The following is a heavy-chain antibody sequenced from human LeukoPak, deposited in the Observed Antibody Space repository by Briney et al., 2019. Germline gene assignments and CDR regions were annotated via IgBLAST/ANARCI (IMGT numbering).Heavy chain of an antibody. V-gene: IGHV3-7*01. CDR1: GFTFSTYS. CDR2: IKQDGSEK. D-gene: IGHD5-18*01. CDR3: AKAARVDTDMLGAFDI. Sequence: QSGGSLRLSCAASGFTFSTYSMNWVRQAPGKGLEWVANIKQDGSEKYYADSVKGRFTISRDNSKNTLYLQMNSLRAEDTAVYYCAKAARVDTDMLGAFDIWGQGTMVTVSS. J-gene: IGHJ3*02.